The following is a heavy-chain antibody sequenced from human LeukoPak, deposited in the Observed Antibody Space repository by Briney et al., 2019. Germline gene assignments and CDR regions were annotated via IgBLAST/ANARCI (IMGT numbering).Heavy chain of an antibody. CDR2: ISWNSGSI. CDR1: GFTFDDYA. D-gene: IGHD6-13*01. J-gene: IGHJ4*02. Sequence: SLRLSCAASGFTFDDYAMHWVRQAPGKGLEWVSGISWNSGSIGYADSVKGRFTISRDNAKNSLYLQMNSLRAEDTALYYCAKGRFLRSSSRQSFDYWGQGTLVTVSS. V-gene: IGHV3-9*01. CDR3: AKGRFLRSSSRQSFDY.